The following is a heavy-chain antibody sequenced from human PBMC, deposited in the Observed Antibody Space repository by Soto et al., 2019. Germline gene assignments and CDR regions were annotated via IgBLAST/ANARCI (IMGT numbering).Heavy chain of an antibody. J-gene: IGHJ5*02. D-gene: IGHD3-9*01. V-gene: IGHV4-30-4*01. CDR2: IYYSGST. CDR1: GGSISSGDYY. Sequence: SETLSLTCTVSGGSISSGDYYWSWIRQPPGKGLEWIGYIYYSGSTYYNPSLKSRVTISVDTSKNQFSLKLSSVTAADTAVYYCARDPRYFDWPCFDPWGQGTLVTVSS. CDR3: ARDPRYFDWPCFDP.